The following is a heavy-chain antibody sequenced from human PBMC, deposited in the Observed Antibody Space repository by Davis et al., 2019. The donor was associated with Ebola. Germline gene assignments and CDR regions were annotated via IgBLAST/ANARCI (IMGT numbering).Heavy chain of an antibody. D-gene: IGHD1-26*01. CDR2: INHSGST. CDR1: GGSFSGYY. CDR3: ALDPGSWELLVPY. V-gene: IGHV4-34*01. Sequence: MPSETLSLTCTVYGGSFSGYYWSWIRQPPGKGLEWIGEINHSGSTNYNPSLKSRVTISVDTSKNQFSLKLSSVTAADTAVYYCALDPGSWELLVPYWGQGTQVTVSS. J-gene: IGHJ4*02.